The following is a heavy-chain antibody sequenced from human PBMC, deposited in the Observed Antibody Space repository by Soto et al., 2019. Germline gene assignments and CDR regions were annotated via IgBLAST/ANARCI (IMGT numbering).Heavy chain of an antibody. D-gene: IGHD3-10*01. V-gene: IGHV1-69*02. Sequence: QVQLVQSGAEVKNPGSSVRVSCKASGGTFSSYTLNWVRQAPGQGLEWMGRIIPILSMSTYAQKFQGRVSIIADKSTTTAYMSLSSLRSDDTAIYYCARSYGSGSRPFDYWCQGTLVTVSS. CDR3: ARSYGSGSRPFDY. J-gene: IGHJ4*02. CDR1: GGTFSSYT. CDR2: IIPILSMS.